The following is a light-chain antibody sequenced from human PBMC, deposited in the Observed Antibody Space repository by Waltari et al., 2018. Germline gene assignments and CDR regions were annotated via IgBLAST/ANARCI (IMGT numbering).Light chain of an antibody. Sequence: DIVMTQSPDSLAVSLGERAIINCKSSQSVLYSSNNKNYLAWYQQKPGQPPKLLIYRASTRELGVPDRFSGSGSGTDFTLTINSLQAEDVAVYYCQQYVVIPWTFGQGTKVEVK. CDR3: QQYVVIPWT. V-gene: IGKV4-1*01. CDR2: RAS. J-gene: IGKJ1*01. CDR1: QSVLYSSNNKNY.